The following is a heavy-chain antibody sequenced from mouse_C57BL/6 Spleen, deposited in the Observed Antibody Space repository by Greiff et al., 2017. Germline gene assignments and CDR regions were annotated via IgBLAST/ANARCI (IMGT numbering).Heavy chain of an antibody. Sequence: EVKLVESGGGLVKPGGSLKLSCAASGFTFSSYAMSWVRQTPEKRLEWVATISDGGSYTYYPDNVKGRFTISRDNAKNNLYLQMSHLKSEDTAMYYCARAGTTTGGYYAMDYWGQGTSVTVSS. J-gene: IGHJ4*01. CDR3: ARAGTTTGGYYAMDY. CDR1: GFTFSSYA. CDR2: ISDGGSYT. V-gene: IGHV5-4*03. D-gene: IGHD2-12*01.